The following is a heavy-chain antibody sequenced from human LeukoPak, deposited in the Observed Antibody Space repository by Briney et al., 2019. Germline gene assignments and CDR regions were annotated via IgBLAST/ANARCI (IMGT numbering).Heavy chain of an antibody. V-gene: IGHV3-20*04. D-gene: IGHD3-3*01. CDR1: GFTFDDYG. J-gene: IGHJ6*03. Sequence: GGSLRLSCAASGFTFDDYGVSWVRQAPGKGLEWVSGINWNGGSTGYADSVKGRFTISRDNAKNSLYLQMNSLRAEDTALYYCARVFGVVIIGYMDVWGKGTTVTVSS. CDR2: INWNGGST. CDR3: ARVFGVVIIGYMDV.